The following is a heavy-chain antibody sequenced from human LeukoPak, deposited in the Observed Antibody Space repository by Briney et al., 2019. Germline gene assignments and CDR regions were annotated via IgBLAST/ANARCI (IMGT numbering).Heavy chain of an antibody. CDR1: GFTVSNNY. Sequence: GGSLRLSCAASGFTVSNNYMSWVRQAPGKGLEWVSVIYSGDNTYYVESVKGRFTISRDNSKNTLFLQMNRLRAEDTAVYYCAGRRVLDASFDYWGQGTLVTVST. D-gene: IGHD3-16*01. V-gene: IGHV3-66*02. CDR2: IYSGDNT. J-gene: IGHJ4*02. CDR3: AGRRVLDASFDY.